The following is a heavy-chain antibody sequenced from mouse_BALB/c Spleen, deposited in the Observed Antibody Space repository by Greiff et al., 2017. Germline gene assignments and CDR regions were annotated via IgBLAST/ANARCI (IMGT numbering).Heavy chain of an antibody. CDR3: ARYYDYAWFAY. V-gene: IGHV1-7*01. D-gene: IGHD2-4*01. CDR1: GYTFTSYW. CDR2: INPSTGYT. J-gene: IGHJ3*01. Sequence: VQLQQSGAELAKPGASVKMSCKASGYTFTSYWMHWVKQRPGQGLEWIGYINPSTGYTEYNQKFKDKATLTADKSSSTAYMQLSSLTSEDSAVYYCARYYDYAWFAYWGQGTLVTVSA.